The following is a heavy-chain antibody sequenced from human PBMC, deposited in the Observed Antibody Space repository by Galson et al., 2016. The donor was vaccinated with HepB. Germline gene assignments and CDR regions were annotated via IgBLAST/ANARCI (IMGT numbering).Heavy chain of an antibody. CDR2: VPYGGGA. J-gene: IGHJ4*02. CDR1: GGSISSYY. Sequence: LTCTVSGGSISSYYCHWVRQSPGKGLEWIGYVPYGGGANYNPSLKSRVTISADSSNKQFSLMLTSVTAADTAVYYWAGGWQFDYWGQGMLVTVAS. V-gene: IGHV4-59*08. CDR3: AGGWQFDY. D-gene: IGHD6-19*01.